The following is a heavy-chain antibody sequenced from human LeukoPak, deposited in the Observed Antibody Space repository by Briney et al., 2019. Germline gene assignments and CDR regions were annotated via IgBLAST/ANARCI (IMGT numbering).Heavy chain of an antibody. CDR3: AGGPSGTAFDD. V-gene: IGHV4-4*07. J-gene: IGHJ4*01. D-gene: IGHD1-1*01. Sequence: SETLSLTCTVSGGSISSYYWSWIRQPAGKGLEWIGRIYTSGSTNYNPSLKSRVTMSVDKSKNHLSLKLSSLTAADTAFYYCAGGPSGTAFDDWGHGTLVTVPS. CDR2: IYTSGST. CDR1: GGSISSYY.